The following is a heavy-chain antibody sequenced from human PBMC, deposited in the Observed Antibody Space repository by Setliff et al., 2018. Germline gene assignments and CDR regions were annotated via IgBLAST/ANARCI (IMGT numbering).Heavy chain of an antibody. V-gene: IGHV4-31*03. CDR2: IFYNGNT. CDR3: ARASHSYGSPNWFDP. Sequence: PLSLTCNVSGDFISSGGYTWNWIRQHPEMGLEWIGYIFYNGNTFYNPSLQSRVTISVDTSKNQFSLKLTSLNAADSAVYYCARASHSYGSPNWFDPWGPGTLVTVSS. CDR1: GDFISSGGYT. D-gene: IGHD3-22*01. J-gene: IGHJ5*02.